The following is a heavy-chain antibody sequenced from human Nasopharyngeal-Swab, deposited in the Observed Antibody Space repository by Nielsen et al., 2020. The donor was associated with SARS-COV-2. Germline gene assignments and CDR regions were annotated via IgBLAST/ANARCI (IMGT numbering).Heavy chain of an antibody. J-gene: IGHJ6*02. CDR3: AGDLIYYYGSGSYGAPHYYYYGMDV. D-gene: IGHD3-10*01. CDR2: IYYSGST. V-gene: IGHV4-31*02. Sequence: RQAPGKGLEWIWYIYYSGSTYYNPSLKSRVTISVDTSKNQFSLKLSSVTAADTAVYYCAGDLIYYYGSGSYGAPHYYYYGMDVWGQGTTVTVSS.